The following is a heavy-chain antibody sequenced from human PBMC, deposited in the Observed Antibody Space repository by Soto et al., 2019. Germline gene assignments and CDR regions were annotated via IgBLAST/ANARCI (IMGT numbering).Heavy chain of an antibody. CDR2: IYYSGST. Sequence: SETLSLTCTVSGGSISSSSYYWGWIRQPPGKGLEWIGSIYYSGSTYYNPSLKSRVTISVDTSKNQFSLKLSSVTAADTAVYYCARRRYFDWFEYWGQGSLVTVSS. CDR1: GGSISSSSYY. J-gene: IGHJ4*02. V-gene: IGHV4-39*01. CDR3: ARRRYFDWFEY. D-gene: IGHD3-9*01.